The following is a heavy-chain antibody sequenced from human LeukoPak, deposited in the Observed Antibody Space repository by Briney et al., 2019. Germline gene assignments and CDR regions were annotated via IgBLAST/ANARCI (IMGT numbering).Heavy chain of an antibody. CDR3: AKTAYYDSSGFYREYYFDY. Sequence: GGSLRLSCAASRFTFSNYAMSWVRQAPGKGLEWVSTISGSGGSTYYADSVKGRFTISRDNSRNTLHLQMNSLRAEDTAVYYCAKTAYYDSSGFYREYYFDYWGQGTLVTVSS. V-gene: IGHV3-23*01. CDR2: ISGSGGST. D-gene: IGHD3-22*01. J-gene: IGHJ4*02. CDR1: RFTFSNYA.